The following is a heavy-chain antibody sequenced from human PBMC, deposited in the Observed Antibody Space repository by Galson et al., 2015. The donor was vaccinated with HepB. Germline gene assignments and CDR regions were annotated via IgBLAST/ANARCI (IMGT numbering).Heavy chain of an antibody. D-gene: IGHD3-10*01. Sequence: PALVKPTQTLTLTCTFSGFSLSTSGMCVSWIRQPPGKALEWLARIDWDDDKYYSTSLKTRLTISKDTSKNQVVLTMTNMDPVDTATYYCARISVWGNSGSGLREDAFDIWGQGTMVTVSS. CDR1: GFSLSTSGMC. CDR2: IDWDDDK. J-gene: IGHJ3*02. CDR3: ARISVWGNSGSGLREDAFDI. V-gene: IGHV2-70*11.